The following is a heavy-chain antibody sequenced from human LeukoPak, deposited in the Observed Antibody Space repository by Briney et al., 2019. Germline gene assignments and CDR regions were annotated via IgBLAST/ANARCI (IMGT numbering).Heavy chain of an antibody. CDR3: ARDKQPGDY. J-gene: IGHJ4*02. Sequence: PSETLSLTCTVSGDSISPCYWGWIRQPPGKGLEWIGYIYYSGDTTYNPSLKSRFTMSVDTSKNQFSLKLSSVTAADTAVYYCARDKQPGDYWGQGALVTVSS. CDR2: IYYSGDT. D-gene: IGHD5-18*01. V-gene: IGHV4-59*01. CDR1: GDSISPCY.